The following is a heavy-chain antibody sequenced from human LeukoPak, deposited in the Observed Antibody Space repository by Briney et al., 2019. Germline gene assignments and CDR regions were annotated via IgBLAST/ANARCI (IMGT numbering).Heavy chain of an antibody. J-gene: IGHJ4*02. Sequence: GGSLRLSCAASGFTFSSYAMSWFRQPPGKGLEWVSAISGSGGSTYYADSVKGRFTISRDNSKNTLYLQMNSLRAEDTAVYYCAKDPTMIVVVIPDYWGQGTLVTVSS. CDR1: GFTFSSYA. CDR2: ISGSGGST. V-gene: IGHV3-23*01. D-gene: IGHD3-22*01. CDR3: AKDPTMIVVVIPDY.